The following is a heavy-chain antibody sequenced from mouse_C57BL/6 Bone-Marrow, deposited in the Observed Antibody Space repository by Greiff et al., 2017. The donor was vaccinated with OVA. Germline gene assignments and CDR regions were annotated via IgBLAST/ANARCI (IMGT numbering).Heavy chain of an antibody. CDR3: ARNYGSSNYYFDY. Sequence: QVQLQQPGAELVKPGASVKLSCKASGYTFTSYWMHWVKQRPGQGLEWIGMIHPNSGSTNYNEKFKSKATLTVDKSSSTAYMQLSSLTSEDSAVYYCARNYGSSNYYFDYWGQGTTLTVSS. CDR1: GYTFTSYW. V-gene: IGHV1-64*01. J-gene: IGHJ2*01. D-gene: IGHD1-1*01. CDR2: IHPNSGST.